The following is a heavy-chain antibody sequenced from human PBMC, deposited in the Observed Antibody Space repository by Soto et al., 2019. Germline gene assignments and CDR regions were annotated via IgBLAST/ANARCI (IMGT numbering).Heavy chain of an antibody. V-gene: IGHV4-4*07. Sequence: PSETLSITCIFSVVSVTSYTWSWVRQPANKGLEWIGRVFSSVSATYSPSLKSRVRISMDTPENRISLKLDSVTAADAGVYYCTRDGMTTGDTWGPGTMVTVSS. J-gene: IGHJ4*02. CDR2: VFSSVSA. D-gene: IGHD2-21*02. CDR3: TRDGMTTGDT. CDR1: VVSVTSYT.